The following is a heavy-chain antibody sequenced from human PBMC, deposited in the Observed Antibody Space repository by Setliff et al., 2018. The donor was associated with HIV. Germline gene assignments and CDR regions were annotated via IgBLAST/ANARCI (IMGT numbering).Heavy chain of an antibody. V-gene: IGHV4-34*01. CDR2: INHDRST. J-gene: IGHJ6*03. Sequence: SETLSLTCAVYGGSFSGYYWSWIRQPPGKGLEWIGEINHDRSTNYNPSLKSRVTISVDTSKNQFSLTLNSVTAADTAVYYCARGSRQLTIFGVVFKTNYYFMDVWGKGTAVTVSS. CDR1: GGSFSGYY. D-gene: IGHD3-3*01. CDR3: ARGSRQLTIFGVVFKTNYYFMDV.